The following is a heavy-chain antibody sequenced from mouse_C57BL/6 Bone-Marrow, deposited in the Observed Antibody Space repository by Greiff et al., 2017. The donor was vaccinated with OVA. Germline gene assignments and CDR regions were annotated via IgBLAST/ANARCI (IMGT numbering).Heavy chain of an antibody. CDR1: GFTFSDYY. Sequence: EVKVVESGGGLVQPGGSLKLSCAASGFTFSDYYMYWVRQTPEKRLEWVAYISNGGGSTYYPDTVKGRFTISRDNAKNTLYLPMSRLKSEDTAMYYCARPFYGNYWYFDVWGTGTTVTVSS. V-gene: IGHV5-12*01. J-gene: IGHJ1*03. CDR2: ISNGGGST. D-gene: IGHD2-1*01. CDR3: ARPFYGNYWYFDV.